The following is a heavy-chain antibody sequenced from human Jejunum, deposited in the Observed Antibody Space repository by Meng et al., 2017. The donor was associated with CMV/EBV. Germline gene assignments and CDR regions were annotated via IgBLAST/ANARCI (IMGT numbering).Heavy chain of an antibody. CDR2: IHYTGST. D-gene: IGHD1-1*01. CDR3: ARYAGVTHTTYYDY. CDR1: GGSVNNFY. J-gene: IGHJ4*02. V-gene: IGHV4-59*02. Sequence: QVQLQESGPGLVKPSETLSLTCTVSGGSVNNFYWGWVRQPPGKGLEWLGHIHYTGSTSYNPSLKSRVTISVDTSRSQFSLRLSSVTAAGTAVYFCARYAGVTHTTYYDYWGQGTLVTVSS.